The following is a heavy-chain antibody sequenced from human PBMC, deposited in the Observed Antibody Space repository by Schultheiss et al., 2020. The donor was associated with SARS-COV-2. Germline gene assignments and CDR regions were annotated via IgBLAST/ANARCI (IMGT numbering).Heavy chain of an antibody. J-gene: IGHJ6*02. D-gene: IGHD6-13*01. V-gene: IGHV4-31*03. CDR2: IYYSGST. Sequence: LRLSCTVSGGSISSGGYYWSWIRQHPGKGLEWIGYIYYSGSTYYNPSLKSRVTISVDKSKNQFSLKLSSVTAADTAVYYCASFGYSSSWYRDYYYGMDVWGQGTTVTVSS. CDR1: GGSISSGGYY. CDR3: ASFGYSSSWYRDYYYGMDV.